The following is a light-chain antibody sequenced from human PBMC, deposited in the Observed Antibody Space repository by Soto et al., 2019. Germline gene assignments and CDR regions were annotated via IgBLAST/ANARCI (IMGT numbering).Light chain of an antibody. CDR3: QQYASSPRT. J-gene: IGKJ1*01. Sequence: EIVLTQSPGTLSLSPRERATLFCRASQSFTTSQLAWYQQRTGQAPMVLIFGASRRATGIPDRFSGSGSGTDFTLTISRLEPEDSSVYYCQQYASSPRTFGQGTTVEIK. CDR1: QSFTTSQ. V-gene: IGKV3-20*01. CDR2: GAS.